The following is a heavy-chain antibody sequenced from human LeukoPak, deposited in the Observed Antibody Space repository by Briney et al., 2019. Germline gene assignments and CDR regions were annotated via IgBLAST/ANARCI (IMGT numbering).Heavy chain of an antibody. J-gene: IGHJ4*02. V-gene: IGHV3-33*01. CDR2: IWYDGSNK. CDR1: GFTFSSYG. D-gene: IGHD4-17*01. Sequence: GGSLRLSCAASGFTFSSYGMHWVRQAPGKGLEWVAVIWYDGSNKYYADSVKGRFTISRDNSKNTLYLQMNSLRAEDTAVYYCARDETTVTMRDYFDYWGQGTLVTVSS. CDR3: ARDETTVTMRDYFDY.